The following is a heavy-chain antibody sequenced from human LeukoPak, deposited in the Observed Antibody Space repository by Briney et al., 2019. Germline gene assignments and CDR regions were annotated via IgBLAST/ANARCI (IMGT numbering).Heavy chain of an antibody. J-gene: IGHJ4*02. CDR1: GYTFTSYD. CDR2: MNPNSGNT. D-gene: IGHD3-9*01. V-gene: IGHV1-8*01. Sequence: ASVKVSCKASGYTFTSYDINWVRQATGQGLEWMGWMNPNSGNTGYAQKFQGRVTITADESTSTAYMELSSLRSEDTAVYYCAREGFDILTGYPSYYFDYWGQGTLVTVSS. CDR3: AREGFDILTGYPSYYFDY.